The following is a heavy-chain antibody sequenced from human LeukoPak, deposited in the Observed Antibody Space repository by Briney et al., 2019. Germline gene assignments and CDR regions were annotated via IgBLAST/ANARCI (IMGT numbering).Heavy chain of an antibody. CDR1: GGSFSGYY. J-gene: IGHJ4*02. V-gene: IGHV4-34*01. CDR3: AREGDGYNAY. D-gene: IGHD5-24*01. Sequence: PSETLSLTCAVYGGSFSGYYWSWIRQPPGKGLEWIGEINHSGSTNYNPSLKSRVTISVDTSKNQFSLKLSSVTAADTAVYYCAREGDGYNAYWGQGTLVTVSS. CDR2: INHSGST.